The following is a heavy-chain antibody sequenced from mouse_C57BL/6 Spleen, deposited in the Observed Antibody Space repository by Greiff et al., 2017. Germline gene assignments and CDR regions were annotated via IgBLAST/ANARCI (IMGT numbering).Heavy chain of an antibody. J-gene: IGHJ3*01. D-gene: IGHD2-1*01. CDR2: INPNNGGT. CDR1: GYTFTDYN. V-gene: IGHV1-18*01. CDR3: ARSWGNSFAY. Sequence: VQLKQSGPELVKPGASVKIPCKASGYTFTDYNMDWVKQSPGKSLEWIGDINPNNGGTIYNQKFKGKATLTVDKSSSTAYMELRSLTSEDTAVYYCARSWGNSFAYWGQGTLVTVSA.